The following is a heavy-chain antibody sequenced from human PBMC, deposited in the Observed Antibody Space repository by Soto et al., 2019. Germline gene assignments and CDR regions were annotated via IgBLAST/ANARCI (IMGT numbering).Heavy chain of an antibody. D-gene: IGHD2-15*01. J-gene: IGHJ6*02. Sequence: EVQLLESGGGLVQTGGYLRLSCAASGFTYSSYAMSWVRQAPGKGLEWVSGISGRGGSTYDADSVKGRFTISRDNSTIVLYLQMGRLRGEDTGVYYCGIWYCSAGSCSYYYAMDIWGQGTSVTVS. CDR3: GIWYCSAGSCSYYYAMDI. CDR1: GFTYSSYA. CDR2: ISGRGGST. V-gene: IGHV3-23*01.